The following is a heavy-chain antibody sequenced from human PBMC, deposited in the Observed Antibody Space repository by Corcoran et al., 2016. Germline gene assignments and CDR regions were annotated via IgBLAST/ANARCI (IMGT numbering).Heavy chain of an antibody. CDR2: SSSSSSYI. CDR1: GFTFSSYS. V-gene: IGHV3-21*01. CDR3: ARDGRRFGELFVGWFDP. J-gene: IGHJ5*02. Sequence: EVQLVESGGGLVKPGGSLRLSCAASGFTFSSYSMNWVRQAPGKGLEWVSSSSSSSSYIYYADSVKGRFNISRDNAKNSLYLQMNSLRAEDTAVYYCARDGRRFGELFVGWFDPWGQGTLVTVSS. D-gene: IGHD3-10*01.